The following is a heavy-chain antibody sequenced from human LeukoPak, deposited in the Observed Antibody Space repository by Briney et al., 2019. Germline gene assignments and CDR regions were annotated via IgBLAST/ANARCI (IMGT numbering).Heavy chain of an antibody. CDR2: ISGDGSST. Sequence: GGSLRLSCAASGFTFSSYWMHWVRQTPGKGLVWVSRISGDGSSTTYAESVKGRFTISRDNAKNTLYLEMNSLRAEDTAVYYCARELPFDYWGRGTLVTVSS. CDR1: GFTFSSYW. CDR3: ARELPFDY. V-gene: IGHV3-74*01. J-gene: IGHJ4*02.